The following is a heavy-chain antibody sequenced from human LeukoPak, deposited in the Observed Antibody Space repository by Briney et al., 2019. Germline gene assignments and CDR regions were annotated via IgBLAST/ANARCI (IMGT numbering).Heavy chain of an antibody. CDR3: ARGSGGSHYDY. CDR2: IYTTGIT. J-gene: IGHJ4*02. CDR1: GGSFSDYY. D-gene: IGHD1-26*01. V-gene: IGHV4-59*10. Sequence: PSETLSLTCAVYGGSFSDYYWSWIRQPAGKGLEWIGRIYTTGITNYNPSLKSRVTMSVDTSKNQFSLKLTSVTAADTAVYYCARGSGGSHYDYWGQGTLVTVSS.